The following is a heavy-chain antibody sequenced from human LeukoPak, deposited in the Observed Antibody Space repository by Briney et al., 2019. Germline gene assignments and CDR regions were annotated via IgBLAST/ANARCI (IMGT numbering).Heavy chain of an antibody. V-gene: IGHV6-1*01. CDR1: GASVPSNGAS. D-gene: IGHD3-3*01. Sequence: SQTLSLTCAISGASVPSNGASWNWIRQSPSIGLEWLARTYYRSQQWHSDYAPSVKGRITLNPDTSKNQFSPQLNSMTPEDTAVYYCGRETDFGVVTNWGQGTLVTVSS. J-gene: IGHJ4*02. CDR3: GRETDFGVVTN. CDR2: TYYRSQQWHS.